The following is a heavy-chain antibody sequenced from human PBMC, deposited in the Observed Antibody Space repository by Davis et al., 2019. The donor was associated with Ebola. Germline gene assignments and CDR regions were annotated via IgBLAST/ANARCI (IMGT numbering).Heavy chain of an antibody. CDR3: AIGDSGSRLEY. CDR2: IKSKADGGTI. CDR1: RFPFPDAW. D-gene: IGHD1-26*01. J-gene: IGHJ4*02. V-gene: IGHV3-15*01. Sequence: GESLKISCVASRFPFPDAWMSWVRQAPGRGLEWVARIKSKADGGTIDYAAPVKGRFTVSRDDSENMFYLQMNSLKIEDTGIYYCAIGDSGSRLEYWGQGALVTVSS.